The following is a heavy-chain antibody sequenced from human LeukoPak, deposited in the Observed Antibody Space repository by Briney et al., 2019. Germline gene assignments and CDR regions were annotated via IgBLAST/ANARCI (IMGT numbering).Heavy chain of an antibody. CDR3: AKDRDCSSTSCYAGFDY. Sequence: GGSLRLSCAASGFTFSDHYMDWVRQAPGKGLEWVGRTRKKTNSYTTEYAASVKGRFTVSRDDSKNSLYLQMNSLRAEDTALYYCAKDRDCSSTSCYAGFDYWGQGTLVTVSS. J-gene: IGHJ4*02. V-gene: IGHV3-72*01. CDR1: GFTFSDHY. D-gene: IGHD2-2*01. CDR2: TRKKTNSYTT.